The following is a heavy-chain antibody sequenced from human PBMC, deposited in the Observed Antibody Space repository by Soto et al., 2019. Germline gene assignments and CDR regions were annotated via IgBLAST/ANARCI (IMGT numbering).Heavy chain of an antibody. CDR1: GYSFTSYW. J-gene: IGHJ6*02. CDR3: ARQAAAGNYYYAMAV. Sequence: GESLKISCKGSGYSFTSYWIGWVRQMPGKGLEWMGIIYPGDSDTRYSPSFQGQVTISADKSINTTYLQWSSLKASDTAIYYCARQAAAGNYYYAMAVWGQGTTVTVSS. V-gene: IGHV5-51*01. CDR2: IYPGDSDT. D-gene: IGHD6-13*01.